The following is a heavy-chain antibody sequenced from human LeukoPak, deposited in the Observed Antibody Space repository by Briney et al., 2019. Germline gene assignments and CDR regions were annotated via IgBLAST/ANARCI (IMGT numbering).Heavy chain of an antibody. V-gene: IGHV3-21*01. J-gene: IGHJ6*02. CDR2: ITSSSNYI. CDR3: ARSFTVTTYYGMDV. Sequence: GGSLILSCAASGFTFSSFSMNWVRQAPGKGLEWVSSITSSSNYIYYASSVRGRFTISRDNAKNSLYLQMNSLRAEDTAVYYCARSFTVTTYYGMDVWGQGTTVTVSS. CDR1: GFTFSSFS. D-gene: IGHD4-17*01.